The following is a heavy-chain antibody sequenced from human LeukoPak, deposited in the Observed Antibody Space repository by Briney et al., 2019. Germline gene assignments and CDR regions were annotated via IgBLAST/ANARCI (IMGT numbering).Heavy chain of an antibody. V-gene: IGHV3-7*01. CDR1: GFNFNIYW. CDR3: ARRGGSSSRRSPIDY. CDR2: IKQDGSQR. J-gene: IGHJ4*02. D-gene: IGHD6-6*01. Sequence: GGSLRLSCAASGFNFNIYWMTWVRQAPGKGPEWVANIKQDGSQRYYVDSVRGRFTISRDNAKNSLFLQMNGLRAEDTAVYYCARRGGSSSRRSPIDYWGQGTLVTVSS.